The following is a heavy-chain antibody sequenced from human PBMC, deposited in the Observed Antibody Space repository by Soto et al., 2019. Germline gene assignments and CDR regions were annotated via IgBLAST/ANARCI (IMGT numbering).Heavy chain of an antibody. Sequence: GGSLRLSCAASGFTFSSYAMHWVRQAPGKGLEWVAVISYDGSKKYYADSVKGRFTISRDNSKNTLYLQMNSLRAEDTAVYYCAREGVTTVSSGRKHRGKGFDYWGQGTLVTVSS. CDR3: AREGVTTVSSGRKHRGKGFDY. CDR1: GFTFSSYA. CDR2: ISYDGSKK. D-gene: IGHD4-17*01. J-gene: IGHJ4*02. V-gene: IGHV3-30-3*01.